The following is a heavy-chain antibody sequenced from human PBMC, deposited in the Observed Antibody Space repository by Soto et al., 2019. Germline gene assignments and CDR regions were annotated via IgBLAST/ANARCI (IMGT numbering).Heavy chain of an antibody. J-gene: IGHJ4*02. V-gene: IGHV4-31*03. CDR2: IYYSGST. CDR1: GGSISSGGHY. Sequence: QSQTLSLTCTVSGGSISSGGHYWSWIRQHPGKGLEWMGYIYYSGSTYYNPSLKSRVTISLDTSKNQFSLKLSSVTAADTAVYYCARDGPHARDGGSYLEYWGQGTLVTVSS. D-gene: IGHD1-26*01. CDR3: ARDGPHARDGGSYLEY.